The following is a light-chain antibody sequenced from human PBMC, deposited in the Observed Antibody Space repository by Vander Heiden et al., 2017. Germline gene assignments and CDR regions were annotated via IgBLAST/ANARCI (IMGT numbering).Light chain of an antibody. CDR2: DAF. J-gene: IGKJ1*01. V-gene: IGKV1-5*01. CDR1: HSISKW. CDR3: QQYNNYWT. Sequence: DIQLTQSPSTLSASVGDRVTITCRSSHSISKWLAWYQQKPGKVPKLLIYDAFNLESGVPARFSGSGSGTDFTLTISSLQPDDFATYYCQQYNNYWTFGQGTKVEIK.